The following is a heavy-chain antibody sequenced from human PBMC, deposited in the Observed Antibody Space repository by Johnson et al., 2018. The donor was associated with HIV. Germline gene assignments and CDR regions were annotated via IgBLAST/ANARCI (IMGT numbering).Heavy chain of an antibody. J-gene: IGHJ3*02. CDR3: AKAWELLGRRAALDS. V-gene: IGHV3-9*01. D-gene: IGHD1-26*01. CDR1: GFSFDDYG. Sequence: VQLVESGGGLVQPGRSLRLSCAASGFSFDDYGMHWVRQAPGKGLEWVSGISWNSGSMGYADSVKGRFTISRDNAKNSLYLQMNSLRGEDTALYCCAKAWELLGRRAALDSWGQGTMVTVSS. CDR2: ISWNSGSM.